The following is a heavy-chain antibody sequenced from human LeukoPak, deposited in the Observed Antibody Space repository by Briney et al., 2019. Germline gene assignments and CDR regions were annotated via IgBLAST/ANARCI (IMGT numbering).Heavy chain of an antibody. CDR2: ISYDGSNK. Sequence: GRSLRLSCAASGFTFSSYAMHWVRQAPGKGLEWVAVISYDGSNKYYADSVKGRFTISRDNSKNTLYLQMNSLRAEDTAVYYCARPMDYDILTGYRYWGQGTLVTVSS. J-gene: IGHJ4*02. D-gene: IGHD3-9*01. CDR3: ARPMDYDILTGYRY. V-gene: IGHV3-30-3*01. CDR1: GFTFSSYA.